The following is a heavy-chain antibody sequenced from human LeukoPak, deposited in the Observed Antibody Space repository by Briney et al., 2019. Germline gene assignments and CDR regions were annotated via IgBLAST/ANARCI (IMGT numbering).Heavy chain of an antibody. CDR1: GFTFSSYA. Sequence: GGSLRLSCEASGFTFSSYAMSWVRQAPGKGLEWVSGIIDSGDITYYADSVKGRFTISRDNSKNTLNLQMNSLRAEDTAVYYCARDRGGSRSDCWGQGTLVTVSS. CDR2: IIDSGDIT. D-gene: IGHD6-13*01. J-gene: IGHJ4*02. V-gene: IGHV3-23*01. CDR3: ARDRGGSRSDC.